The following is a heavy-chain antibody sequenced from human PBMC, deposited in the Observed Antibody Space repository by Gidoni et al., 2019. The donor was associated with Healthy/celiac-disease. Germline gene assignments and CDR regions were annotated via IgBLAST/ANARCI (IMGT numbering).Heavy chain of an antibody. Sequence: QVQLVQSGAEVKKPGASVKVSCKASGYTFTSYDINWVRQATGQGLEWMGWMNPNSGNTGYAQKFQGRVTITKNTFISTAYMELSSLRSEDTAVYYFARLTMVRGVIIRVSAYYYYGMDVWGQGTTVTVSS. CDR1: GYTFTSYD. CDR3: ARLTMVRGVIIRVSAYYYYGMDV. CDR2: MNPNSGNT. J-gene: IGHJ6*02. D-gene: IGHD3-10*01. V-gene: IGHV1-8*01.